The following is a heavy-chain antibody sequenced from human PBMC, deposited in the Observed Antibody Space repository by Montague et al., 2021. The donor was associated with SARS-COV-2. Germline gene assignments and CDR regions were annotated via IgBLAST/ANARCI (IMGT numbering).Heavy chain of an antibody. CDR2: ISTSAYTT. CDR3: TRDYRSIVGDGLDI. V-gene: IGHV3-48*03. D-gene: IGHD3-16*02. Sequence: SRRLSCAASEFTFSNYDMNWVRQAPGKGPEWISYISTSAYTTSYAGSVKGRFTISRDNGKNSLYLQMNSLRVEDTAVYYCTRDYRSIVGDGLDIWGQGTKVTVSS. J-gene: IGHJ3*02. CDR1: EFTFSNYD.